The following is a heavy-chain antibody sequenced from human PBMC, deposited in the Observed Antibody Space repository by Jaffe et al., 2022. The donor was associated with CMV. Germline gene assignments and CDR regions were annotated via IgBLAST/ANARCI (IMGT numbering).Heavy chain of an antibody. CDR3: ARETNYDILTGYYRSFDY. CDR1: GFTFSSYE. Sequence: EVQLVESGGGLVQPGGSLRLSCAASGFTFSSYEMNWVRQAPGKGLEWVSYISSSGSTIYYADSVKGRFTISRDNAKNSLYLQMNSLRAEDTAVYYCARETNYDILTGYYRSFDYWGQGTLVTVSS. CDR2: ISSSGSTI. V-gene: IGHV3-48*03. J-gene: IGHJ4*02. D-gene: IGHD3-9*01.